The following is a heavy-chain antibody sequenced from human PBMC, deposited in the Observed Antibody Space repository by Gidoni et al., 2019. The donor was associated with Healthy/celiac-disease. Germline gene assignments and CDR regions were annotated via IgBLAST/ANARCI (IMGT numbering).Heavy chain of an antibody. CDR3: TTTTQWRAIYYFDY. CDR1: GFTFSNAW. V-gene: IGHV3-15*01. Sequence: EVQLVESGGGLVKPGGYLRLSCSASGFTFSNAWMSWVRQAPGKGLEWVGRIKSKTDGGTTDYAAPVKGRFTISRDDSKNTLYLQMISLKTEDTAVYYCTTTTQWRAIYYFDYWGQGTLVTVSS. D-gene: IGHD6-19*01. J-gene: IGHJ4*02. CDR2: IKSKTDGGTT.